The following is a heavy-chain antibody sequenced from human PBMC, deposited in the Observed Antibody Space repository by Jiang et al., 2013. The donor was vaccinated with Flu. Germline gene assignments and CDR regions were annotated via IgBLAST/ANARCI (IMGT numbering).Heavy chain of an antibody. D-gene: IGHD6-19*01. CDR3: ARDGAGTIYWYFDL. CDR2: INPNTGVT. V-gene: IGHV1-2*04. Sequence: EVKKPGASVKVSCRASGYTFTAYYIHWVRQAPGQGLEWMGWINPNTGVTNYAQKFQGWVTMTRDTSISTAYMELSRLKSDDTAVYYCARDGAGTIYWYFDLWGRGTLVTVSS. CDR1: GYTFTAYY. J-gene: IGHJ2*01.